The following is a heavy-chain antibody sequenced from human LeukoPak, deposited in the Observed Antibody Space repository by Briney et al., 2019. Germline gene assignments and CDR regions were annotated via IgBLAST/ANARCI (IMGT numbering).Heavy chain of an antibody. D-gene: IGHD6-19*01. Sequence: GGSLRLSCAASGFTVSSNYMSWVRQAPGKGLEWVSIIYRDGTTYYADSVKGRFTISRDNSKNTLYLQMNSLRAEDTAVYYCARDKQWLFDYWGQGTLVTVSS. CDR1: GFTVSSNY. CDR3: ARDKQWLFDY. V-gene: IGHV3-53*01. J-gene: IGHJ4*02. CDR2: IYRDGTT.